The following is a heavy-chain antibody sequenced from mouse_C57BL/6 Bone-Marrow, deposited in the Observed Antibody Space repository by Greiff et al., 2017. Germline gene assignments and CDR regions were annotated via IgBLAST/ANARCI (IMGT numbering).Heavy chain of an antibody. CDR1: GFTFSSYA. CDR3: ARVPITTVRAY. V-gene: IGHV5-4*03. D-gene: IGHD1-1*01. J-gene: IGHJ3*01. CDR2: ISDGGSYT. Sequence: EVMLVESGGGLVKPGGSLKLSCAASGFTFSSYAMSWVRQTPEKRLEWVATISDGGSYTYYPDNVKGRFTISRDNAKNNLYLQMSHLKSEDTAMYYCARVPITTVRAYWGQGTLVTVSA.